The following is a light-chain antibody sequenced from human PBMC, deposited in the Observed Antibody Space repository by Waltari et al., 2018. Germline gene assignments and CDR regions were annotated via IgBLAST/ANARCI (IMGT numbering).Light chain of an antibody. V-gene: IGLV3-27*01. CDR3: YSAADNNLRV. CDR1: VLAKKY. Sequence: SYELTQPSSVSVSPGQTARITCSGDVLAKKYARWFQQKPGQAPVLVIYKHSERPSGIPERFSGSSSGTTVTLTISGAQVEDEADYYCYSAADNNLRVFGGGTKLTVL. J-gene: IGLJ3*02. CDR2: KHS.